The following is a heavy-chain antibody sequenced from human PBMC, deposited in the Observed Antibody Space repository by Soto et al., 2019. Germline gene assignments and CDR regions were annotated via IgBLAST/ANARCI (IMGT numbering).Heavy chain of an antibody. Sequence: EGQLLQSGGDLVQPGGSLRLSCAGSGLTLRSYAMTWIRQTPEKGLEWVSTISGRSGVPSYADSVNGRFTVSRDISKNTLYLQMNSLRPDDTAIYYCARGYGSSPNMELRFGMDVWGQGTTISVSS. V-gene: IGHV3-23*01. D-gene: IGHD5-18*01. CDR1: GLTLRSYA. CDR3: ARGYGSSPNMELRFGMDV. CDR2: ISGRSGVP. J-gene: IGHJ6*02.